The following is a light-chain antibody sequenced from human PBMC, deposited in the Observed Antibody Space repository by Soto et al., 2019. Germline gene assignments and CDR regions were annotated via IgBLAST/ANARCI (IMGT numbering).Light chain of an antibody. CDR1: HNVPGRF. CDR3: QQYADSSPT. J-gene: IGKJ4*01. CDR2: GAS. Sequence: EIVLTQSPGTLSLSPGESATMSYKPSHNVPGRFLAWYHHKPGQSPRLLVYGASSRSTGIPERFSGDGSGTDFTLTISRLEDDDFAIYFCQQYADSSPTFGVVTKVDIK. V-gene: IGKV3-20*01.